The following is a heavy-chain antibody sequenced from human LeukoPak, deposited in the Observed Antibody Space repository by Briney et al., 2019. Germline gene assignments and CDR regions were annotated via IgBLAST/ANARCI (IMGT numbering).Heavy chain of an antibody. D-gene: IGHD6-6*01. J-gene: IGHJ6*03. CDR1: GYSFTSYW. V-gene: IGHV5-51*01. Sequence: GESLKISCKGSGYSFTSYWIGWVRQMPGEGLEWTGIIYPGDSDTRYSPSFQGQVTIAADKSISTAYLQWSSLKASDTAMYYCARLETGSSPYYYYYYMDVWGKGTTVTVSS. CDR3: ARLETGSSPYYYYYYMDV. CDR2: IYPGDSDT.